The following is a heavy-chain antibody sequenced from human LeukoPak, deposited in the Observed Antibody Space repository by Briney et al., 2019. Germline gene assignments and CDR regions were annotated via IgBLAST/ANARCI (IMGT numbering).Heavy chain of an antibody. D-gene: IGHD4-17*01. Sequence: RASVKVSCKASGYTFTSYDINWVRQAPGQGLEWMGWMNPNSGNTDYAQKFQGRVTMTTNTSISTAYMELSSLRSEDTAVYYCARVPMTTVTPDFDYWGQGTLVTVSS. J-gene: IGHJ4*02. CDR2: MNPNSGNT. V-gene: IGHV1-8*01. CDR1: GYTFTSYD. CDR3: ARVPMTTVTPDFDY.